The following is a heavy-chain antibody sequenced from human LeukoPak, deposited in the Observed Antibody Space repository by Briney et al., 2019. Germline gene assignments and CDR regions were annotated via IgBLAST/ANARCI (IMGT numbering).Heavy chain of an antibody. D-gene: IGHD4-17*01. CDR2: ISSSGSTI. J-gene: IGHJ5*02. Sequence: GGSLRLSCAASGFTFSSYWMSWVRQAPGKGLEWVSYISSSGSTIYYADSVKGRFTISRDNAKNTLYLQMNSLRAEDTAVYYCAQAYGGMFNWFDPWGQGTLVTVSS. V-gene: IGHV3-48*04. CDR1: GFTFSSYW. CDR3: AQAYGGMFNWFDP.